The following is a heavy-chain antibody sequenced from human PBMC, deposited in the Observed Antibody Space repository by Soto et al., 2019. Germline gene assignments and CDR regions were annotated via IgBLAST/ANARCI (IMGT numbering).Heavy chain of an antibody. CDR2: IYWDDDK. V-gene: IGHV2-5*02. D-gene: IGHD3-16*01. CDR3: ARALGSWGAYYFDY. J-gene: IGHJ4*02. CDR1: GFSLNTYGVG. Sequence: QITLKESGPTLGKPTQTLTLTCTVCGFSLNTYGVGVGWIRQPPGKALEWLALIYWDDDKRYSPSLKSRLTITKDTSKNQVVLTMTNMDPVDTVTYYCARALGSWGAYYFDYWGQGTLVTVSS.